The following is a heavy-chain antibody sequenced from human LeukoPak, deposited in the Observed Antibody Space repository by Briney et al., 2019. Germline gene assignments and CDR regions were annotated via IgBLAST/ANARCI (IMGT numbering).Heavy chain of an antibody. CDR3: ARVGFQQAFDI. D-gene: IGHD2-2*01. V-gene: IGHV4-28*03. Sequence: ASDTLSLTCAVSGYSISSSNWWGWIRQPPGKGLEWIGYIYYSGSTYYNPSLKSRVTMSVDTSKNQFSLKLSSVTAADTAVYYCARVGFQQAFDIWGQGTMVTVSS. CDR2: IYYSGST. J-gene: IGHJ3*02. CDR1: GYSISSSNW.